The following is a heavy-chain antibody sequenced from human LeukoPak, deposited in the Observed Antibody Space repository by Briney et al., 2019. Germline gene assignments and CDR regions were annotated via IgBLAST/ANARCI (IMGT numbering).Heavy chain of an antibody. V-gene: IGHV4-61*02. CDR2: IYTSGST. CDR1: GGSISSGSYY. Sequence: SQTLSLTCTVSGGSISSGSYYWSWIRQPAGKGLEWIGRIYTSGSTNYNPSLKSRVTISVDTSKNQFSLKLSSVTAADTAVYYCASGPRSGYTYYFDYWGQGTLVTVSS. J-gene: IGHJ4*02. D-gene: IGHD3-3*01. CDR3: ASGPRSGYTYYFDY.